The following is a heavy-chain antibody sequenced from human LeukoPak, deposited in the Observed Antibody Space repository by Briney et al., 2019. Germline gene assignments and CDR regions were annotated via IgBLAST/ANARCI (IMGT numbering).Heavy chain of an antibody. J-gene: IGHJ4*02. CDR1: GYTFTNYG. D-gene: IGHD1-1*01. CDR2: IGTYTGNT. V-gene: IGHV1-18*01. CDR3: ARAGQLDY. Sequence: ASVKVSCKASGYTFTNYGVSWVRQAPGQGLEWMGWIGTYTGNTNYVKKFQGRVTMTRDTSTSTAYMELKSLRSDDTAVYYCARAGQLDYWGQGTLVTVSS.